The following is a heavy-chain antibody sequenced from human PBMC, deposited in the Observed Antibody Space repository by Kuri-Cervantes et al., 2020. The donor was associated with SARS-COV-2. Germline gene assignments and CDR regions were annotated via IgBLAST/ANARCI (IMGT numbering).Heavy chain of an antibody. D-gene: IGHD6-19*01. Sequence: GESLKISCGASGFTFSHYAMSWFRQAPGKGLEWVSTITISGLSTHYADSVKGRFTISRDNSKNTVYLQMNNLRADDTAVYYCAKIAGYNSGWYDDWGQGTLVTVSS. V-gene: IGHV3-23*01. CDR3: AKIAGYNSGWYDD. CDR1: GFTFSHYA. J-gene: IGHJ5*02. CDR2: ITISGLST.